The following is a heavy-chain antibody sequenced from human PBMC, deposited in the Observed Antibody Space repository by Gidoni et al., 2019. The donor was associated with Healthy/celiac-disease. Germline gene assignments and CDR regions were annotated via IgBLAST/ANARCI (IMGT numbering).Heavy chain of an antibody. D-gene: IGHD3-22*01. CDR2: IYYSGST. Sequence: QLQLQESGPGLVKPSETLSLTCTVSGGSISSSSYYWGWIRQPPGKGLEWIGSIYYSGSTYYNPSLKSRVTISVDTSKNQFSLKLSSVTAADTAVYYCARLSPYYYDSSGYYNPNYYYGMDVWGQGTTVTVSS. V-gene: IGHV4-39*01. J-gene: IGHJ6*02. CDR1: GGSISSSSYY. CDR3: ARLSPYYYDSSGYYNPNYYYGMDV.